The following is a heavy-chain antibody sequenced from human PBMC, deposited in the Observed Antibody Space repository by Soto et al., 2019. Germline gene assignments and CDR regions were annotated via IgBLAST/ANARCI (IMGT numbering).Heavy chain of an antibody. CDR1: GFTFSNYW. D-gene: IGHD4-17*01. CDR2: INTDGSST. CDR3: ARFRVDGDYVP. Sequence: EVQLVESGGGLVQPGGSLRLSCAESGFTFSNYWMHWVRQAPGKGLVWVSRINTDGSSTSYADFVKGRFTISRDNARNTLFLQMNSLTAEDTSVYYCARFRVDGDYVPWGHGTLVTVSA. V-gene: IGHV3-74*01. J-gene: IGHJ5*02.